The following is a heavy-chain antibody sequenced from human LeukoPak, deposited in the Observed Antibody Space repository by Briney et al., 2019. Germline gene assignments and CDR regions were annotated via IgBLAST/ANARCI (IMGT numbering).Heavy chain of an antibody. Sequence: SETLSLTCTASGGSISSYYWSWIRQPAGKGLEWIGRIYTSGSTNYNPSLKSRVTMSVDMSKNQFSLKLSSVTAADTAVYYCARDELGGDYALHWYFDLWGRGTLVTVSS. J-gene: IGHJ2*01. CDR3: ARDELGGDYALHWYFDL. D-gene: IGHD4-17*01. V-gene: IGHV4-4*07. CDR1: GGSISSYY. CDR2: IYTSGST.